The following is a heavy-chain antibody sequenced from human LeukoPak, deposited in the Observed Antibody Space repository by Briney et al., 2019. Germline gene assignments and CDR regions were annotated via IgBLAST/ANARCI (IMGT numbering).Heavy chain of an antibody. Sequence: ASVKVSCKASGYSFTSNYIHWVRQAPGQGLEWMGMIYPRDGSTSYAQRFQDRVTVTRDTSTSTVHMELSGLRSEDTAVYYCARDQEGFDYWGQGTLVTVSS. CDR2: IYPRDGST. J-gene: IGHJ4*02. CDR3: ARDQEGFDY. CDR1: GYSFTSNY. V-gene: IGHV1-46*01.